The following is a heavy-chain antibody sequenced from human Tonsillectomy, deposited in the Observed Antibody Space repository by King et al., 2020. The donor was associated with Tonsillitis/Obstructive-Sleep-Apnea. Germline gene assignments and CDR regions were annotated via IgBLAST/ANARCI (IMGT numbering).Heavy chain of an antibody. J-gene: IGHJ6*02. CDR3: ARGGIADYYYVLDV. CDR1: GFTFSDHY. Sequence: DVQLVESGGGLVQPGESLRLSCAASGFTFSDHYMDWVRQAPGKGLEWVGRTKNNANSYTTEYAASVKGRFTISRDDSENSLYLQMNSLKTEDTAVYYCARGGIADYYYVLDVWGQGTTVTVSS. V-gene: IGHV3-72*01. CDR2: TKNNANSYTT. D-gene: IGHD6-13*01.